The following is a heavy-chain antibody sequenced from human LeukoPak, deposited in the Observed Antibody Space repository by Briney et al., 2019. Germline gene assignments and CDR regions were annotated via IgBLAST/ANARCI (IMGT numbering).Heavy chain of an antibody. Sequence: SVKVSCKASGGTFSSYAISWVRQAPGQGLEWMGGIIPIFGSANYAQKFQGRVTITADESTSTAYMELSSLRSEDTAVYYCARKTTVTTFFDYWGQGTLVTVSS. CDR2: IIPIFGSA. J-gene: IGHJ4*02. CDR1: GGTFSSYA. D-gene: IGHD4-17*01. V-gene: IGHV1-69*13. CDR3: ARKTTVTTFFDY.